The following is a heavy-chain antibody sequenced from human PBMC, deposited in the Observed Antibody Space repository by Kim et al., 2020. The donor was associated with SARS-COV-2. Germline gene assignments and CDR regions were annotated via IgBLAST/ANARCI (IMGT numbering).Heavy chain of an antibody. V-gene: IGHV1-3*01. D-gene: IGHD2-21*02. CDR1: GYTFTSYA. CDR3: ARGHIVVVTAIRDYYYYGMDV. CDR2: INAGNGNT. J-gene: IGHJ6*02. Sequence: ASVKVSCKASGYTFTSYAMHWVRQAPGQRLEWMGWINAGNGNTKYSQKFQGRVTITRDTSASTAYMELSSLRSEDTAVYYCARGHIVVVTAIRDYYYYGMDVWGQGTTVTVSS.